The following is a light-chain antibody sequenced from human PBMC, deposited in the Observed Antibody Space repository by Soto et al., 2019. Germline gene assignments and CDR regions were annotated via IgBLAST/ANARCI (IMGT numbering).Light chain of an antibody. J-gene: IGKJ5*01. Sequence: EIVMTQSPATLSVSPGDRATLSCRASQTVATFLAWYQQKPGQAPRLLIHDAPTRAPGIPARFSGRGSGADFTLTISSLEPEDFAVYYCQQRSDSITFGQGTRLE. CDR3: QQRSDSIT. V-gene: IGKV3-11*01. CDR2: DAP. CDR1: QTVATF.